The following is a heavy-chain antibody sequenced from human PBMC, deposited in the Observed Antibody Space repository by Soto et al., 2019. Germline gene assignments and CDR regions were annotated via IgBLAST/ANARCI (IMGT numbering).Heavy chain of an antibody. CDR2: LYYSGST. Sequence: QVQLQESGPGLVKPSETLSLTCTVSGGSISSYYWSWIRQPPGKGLEWIGYLYYSGSTNYNPSLKSRVTISVDTSKNQFSLKLSSVTAADTAVYYCARPLWFGELTNWFDPWGQGTLVTVSS. CDR3: ARPLWFGELTNWFDP. D-gene: IGHD3-10*01. J-gene: IGHJ5*02. CDR1: GGSISSYY. V-gene: IGHV4-59*08.